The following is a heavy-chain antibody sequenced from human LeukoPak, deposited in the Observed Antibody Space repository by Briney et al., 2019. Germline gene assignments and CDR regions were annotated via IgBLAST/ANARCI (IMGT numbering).Heavy chain of an antibody. CDR2: FDPEDGET. V-gene: IGHV1-24*01. CDR1: GYTLTELS. J-gene: IGHJ4*02. D-gene: IGHD3-3*01. CDR3: ATPLWSGFDY. Sequence: ATVKVSCKVSGYTLTELSMHRVRQAPGKGLEWMGGFDPEDGETIYAQKFQGRVTMTEDTSTDTAYMELSSLRSEDTAVYYCATPLWSGFDYWGQGTLVTVSS.